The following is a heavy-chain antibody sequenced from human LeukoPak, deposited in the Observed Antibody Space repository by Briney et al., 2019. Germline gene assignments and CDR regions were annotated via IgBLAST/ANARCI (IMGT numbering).Heavy chain of an antibody. V-gene: IGHV3-49*03. CDR1: GFTFGDYA. Sequence: AGGSLRLSCTASGFTFGDYAMSWFRQDPGKGLEWVGFIRSKAYGGTTEYAASVKGRFTISRDDSKSIAYLQMNSLKTEDTAVYYCTRSIDTAMVTGVFSGYFDYWGQGTLVTVSS. CDR3: TRSIDTAMVTGVFSGYFDY. D-gene: IGHD5-18*01. J-gene: IGHJ4*02. CDR2: IRSKAYGGTT.